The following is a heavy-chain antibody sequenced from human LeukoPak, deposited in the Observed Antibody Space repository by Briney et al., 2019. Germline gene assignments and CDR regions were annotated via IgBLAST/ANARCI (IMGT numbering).Heavy chain of an antibody. CDR1: GGSFSGYY. CDR3: ARAWVGTTGTSRLRFDP. Sequence: SETLSLTCAVYGGSFSGYYWSWIRQPPGKGLEWIGEINHSGSTDYNPSLKSRVTISVDTSKNQFSLKLSSVTAADTAVYYCARAWVGTTGTSRLRFDPWGQGTLVTVSS. J-gene: IGHJ5*02. CDR2: INHSGST. V-gene: IGHV4-34*01. D-gene: IGHD1-1*01.